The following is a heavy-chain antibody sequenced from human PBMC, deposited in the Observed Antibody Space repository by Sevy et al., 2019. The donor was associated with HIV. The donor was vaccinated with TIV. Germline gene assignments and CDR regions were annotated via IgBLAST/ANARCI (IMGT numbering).Heavy chain of an antibody. CDR2: IYSGGST. Sequence: GGSLRLSCAASGFTVSSNYMSWVRQAPGKGLEWVSAIYSGGSTYYADSVKGRFTISKDNSKNTLYLQMNSLRAEDTAVYYCARDGKIAAAGTVWGQGTLVTVSS. V-gene: IGHV3-53*01. D-gene: IGHD6-13*01. J-gene: IGHJ4*02. CDR1: GFTVSSNY. CDR3: ARDGKIAAAGTV.